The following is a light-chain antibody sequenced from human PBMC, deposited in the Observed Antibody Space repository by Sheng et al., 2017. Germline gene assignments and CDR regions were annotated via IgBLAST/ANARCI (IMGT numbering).Light chain of an antibody. CDR3: QQYGRSPRT. Sequence: ETVLTQSPGTLSLSPGERATLSCRASQSVSSSYLAWYQQKPGQSPRLLIYGASSRATGIPDRFSGSGSGTDFTLTISRLEPEDFAVYYCQQYGRSPRTFGQGTKVDIK. CDR2: GAS. CDR1: QSVSSSY. V-gene: IGKV3-20*01. J-gene: IGKJ1*01.